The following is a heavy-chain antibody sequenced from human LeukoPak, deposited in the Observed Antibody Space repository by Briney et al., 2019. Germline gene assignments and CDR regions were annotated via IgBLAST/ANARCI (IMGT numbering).Heavy chain of an antibody. CDR3: ARAIVATFDY. CDR1: GGSFSGYY. J-gene: IGHJ4*02. D-gene: IGHD5-12*01. V-gene: IGHV4-34*01. CDR2: INHSGST. Sequence: SETLSLTCAVYGGSFSGYYWSWIRQPPGKGLEWIGEINHSGSTNYNPSLKSRVTMSVDTSKNQFSLKLSSVTAADTAVYYCARAIVATFDYWGQGTLVTVSS.